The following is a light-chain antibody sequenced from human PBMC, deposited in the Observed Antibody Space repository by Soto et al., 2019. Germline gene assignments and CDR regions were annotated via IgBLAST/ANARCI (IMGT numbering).Light chain of an antibody. CDR1: QSIGNY. CDR3: QQGYSSPYT. V-gene: IGKV1-39*01. Sequence: DIQMTQSPSSVSASVGDRVTITCRASQSIGNYLNWYQQKPGKAPNLLIFAASSLPSGVPSRFSGSGSGTDFTLTISSLQPEDFATYYCQQGYSSPYTFGQGTKLEIK. J-gene: IGKJ2*01. CDR2: AAS.